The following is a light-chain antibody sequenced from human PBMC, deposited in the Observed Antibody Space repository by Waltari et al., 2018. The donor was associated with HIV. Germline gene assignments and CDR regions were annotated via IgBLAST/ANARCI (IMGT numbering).Light chain of an antibody. CDR1: ILGYTY. Sequence: SYELTQPPSLSVSPGQPASITCSGVILGYTYACRYQQKPGQSPMLVIYPDSKRPSGIPERFSGSNSGNTATLTISGTQAMDEADYYCQAWDSSTLVVFGGGTKLTVL. CDR2: PDS. CDR3: QAWDSSTLVV. J-gene: IGLJ2*01. V-gene: IGLV3-1*01.